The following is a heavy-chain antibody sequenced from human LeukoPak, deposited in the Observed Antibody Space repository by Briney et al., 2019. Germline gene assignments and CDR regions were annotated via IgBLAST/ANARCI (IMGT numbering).Heavy chain of an antibody. CDR2: ISSNGGST. D-gene: IGHD3-3*01. CDR3: ARVQNYDFWSGSGYYFDY. J-gene: IGHJ4*02. Sequence: PGGSLRLSCAASGFTFSSYAMHWVRQAPGKGLEYVSAISSNGGSTYYANSVKGRFTISRDNSKNMLYLQMGSLRAEDMAVYYCARVQNYDFWSGSGYYFDYWGQGTLVTVSS. V-gene: IGHV3-64*01. CDR1: GFTFSSYA.